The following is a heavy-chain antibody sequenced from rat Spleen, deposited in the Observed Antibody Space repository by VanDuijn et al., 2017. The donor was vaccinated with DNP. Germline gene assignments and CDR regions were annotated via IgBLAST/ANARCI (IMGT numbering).Heavy chain of an antibody. CDR1: GFTFSNYY. V-gene: IGHV5-27*01. D-gene: IGHD1-2*01. J-gene: IGHJ4*01. CDR2: ISPSGSRT. Sequence: EVQLVESGGGLVQPGRSLKLSCAASGFTFSNYYMAWVRQAPKRGLEWVAAISPSGSRTYYPDSVKGRFTISRDNAKSTLYLQMNSLRSEDTATYYCTRDNYSSYMPYYYAMDAWGQGTSVTVSS. CDR3: TRDNYSSYMPYYYAMDA.